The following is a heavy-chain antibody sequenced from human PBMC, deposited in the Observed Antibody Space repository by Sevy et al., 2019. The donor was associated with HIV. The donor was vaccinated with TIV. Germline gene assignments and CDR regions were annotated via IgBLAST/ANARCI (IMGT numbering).Heavy chain of an antibody. J-gene: IGHJ4*02. CDR2: IYYSGST. CDR1: GGSISSGDYY. Sequence: LRLSCTVSGGSISSGDYYWNWIRQPPGKGLEWIGYIYYSGSTYYNPSLKSRVTISVDTSKNQFSLKLSSVTAADTAVYYCARDRSGYYFDYWGQGTLVTVSS. V-gene: IGHV4-30-4*01. CDR3: ARDRSGYYFDY. D-gene: IGHD3-22*01.